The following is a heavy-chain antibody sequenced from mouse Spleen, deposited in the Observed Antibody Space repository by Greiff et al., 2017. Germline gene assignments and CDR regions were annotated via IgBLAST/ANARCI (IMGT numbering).Heavy chain of an antibody. CDR1: GYTFTEYT. D-gene: IGHD1-1*01. Sequence: VQLQQSGAELVKPGASVKLSCKASGYTFTEYTIHWVKQRSGQGLEWIGWFYPGSGSIKYNEKFKDKATLTADKSSSTVYMELSRLTSEDSAVYFCARHESASYYYGSSYFDYWGQGTTLTVSS. V-gene: IGHV1-62-2*01. CDR3: ARHESASYYYGSSYFDY. J-gene: IGHJ2*01. CDR2: FYPGSGSI.